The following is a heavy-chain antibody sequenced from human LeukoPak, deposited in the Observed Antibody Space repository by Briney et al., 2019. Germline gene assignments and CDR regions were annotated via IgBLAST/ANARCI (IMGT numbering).Heavy chain of an antibody. J-gene: IGHJ4*02. D-gene: IGHD6-13*01. CDR2: IYHSGST. CDR3: ARARRPYFCIAAAGGGYYFDY. CDR1: GYSISSGYY. Sequence: SETLSLTCTVSGYSISSGYYWGWIRQPPGKGLEWIGSIYHSGSTYYNPSLKSRVTISVDTSKNQFSLKLSSVTAADTAVYYCARARRPYFCIAAAGGGYYFDYWGQGTLVTVSS. V-gene: IGHV4-38-2*02.